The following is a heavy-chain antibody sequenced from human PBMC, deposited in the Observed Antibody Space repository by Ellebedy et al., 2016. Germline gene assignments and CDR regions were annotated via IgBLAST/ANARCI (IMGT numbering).Heavy chain of an antibody. CDR3: ARVDTATVTVGDY. Sequence: GSLRLSCAVYGGSFSGYYWSWIRQPPGKGLEWIGYIYYSGSTNYNPSLKSRVTISVDTSKNQFSLKLSSVTAADTAVYYCARVDTATVTVGDYWGQGTLVTVSS. J-gene: IGHJ4*02. V-gene: IGHV4-59*12. CDR2: IYYSGST. CDR1: GGSFSGYY. D-gene: IGHD5-18*01.